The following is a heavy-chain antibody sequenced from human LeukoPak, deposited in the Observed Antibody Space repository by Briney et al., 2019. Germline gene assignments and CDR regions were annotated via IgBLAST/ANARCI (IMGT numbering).Heavy chain of an antibody. V-gene: IGHV3-74*01. CDR1: GFTFSSTW. Sequence: GGSLRLSCAASGFTFSSTWMNWVRQGPGKGLEWVSRITSDGSSTIYADSVKGRFTISRDNAKSTVYLQMNSLRAEDTAVYFCARDRYYIFNYWGQGAPVTVSS. CDR3: ARDRYYIFNY. D-gene: IGHD3-10*01. J-gene: IGHJ4*02. CDR2: ITSDGSST.